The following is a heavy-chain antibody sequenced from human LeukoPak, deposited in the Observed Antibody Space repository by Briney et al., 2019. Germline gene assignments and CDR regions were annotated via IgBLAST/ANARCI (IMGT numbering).Heavy chain of an antibody. D-gene: IGHD2-15*01. V-gene: IGHV4-30-4*08. CDR1: GGSISSGDYY. CDR3: ARDPLGYCSGGSCYSTQDWFDP. Sequence: SETLSLTCTVSGGSISSGDYYWSWIRQPPGKGLEWIGYIYYSGSTYYNPSLKSRVTISVDTSKNQFSLKLSSVTAADTAVYYCARDPLGYCSGGSCYSTQDWFDPWGQGTLVTVSS. CDR2: IYYSGST. J-gene: IGHJ5*02.